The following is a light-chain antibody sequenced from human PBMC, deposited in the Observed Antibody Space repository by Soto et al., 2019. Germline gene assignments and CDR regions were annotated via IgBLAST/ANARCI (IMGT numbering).Light chain of an antibody. V-gene: IGLV2-18*01. Sequence: QSALTQPPSVSGSPGQSVTITCTGTSSDVGTYNRVSWYQQPPGTAPKLIIYEVNNRPSVVPDRFSGSKSGNTASLTISGLQAEDEADYHCSLYTTSSSRVVFGGGTKLTVL. J-gene: IGLJ2*01. CDR1: SSDVGTYNR. CDR2: EVN. CDR3: SLYTTSSSRVV.